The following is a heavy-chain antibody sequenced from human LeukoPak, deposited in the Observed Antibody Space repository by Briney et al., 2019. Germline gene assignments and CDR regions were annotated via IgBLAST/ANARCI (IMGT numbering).Heavy chain of an antibody. CDR2: IRYDGSNK. J-gene: IGHJ4*02. V-gene: IGHV3-30*02. CDR1: GFTFRKYW. D-gene: IGHD6-13*01. CDR3: AKDRGRIAAAAPYFDY. Sequence: PGGSLRLSCSASGFTFRKYWLHWVRQAPGKGLEWVAFIRYDGSNKYYADSVKGRFTISRDNSKNTLYLQMNSLRAEDTAVYYCAKDRGRIAAAAPYFDYWGQGTLVTVSS.